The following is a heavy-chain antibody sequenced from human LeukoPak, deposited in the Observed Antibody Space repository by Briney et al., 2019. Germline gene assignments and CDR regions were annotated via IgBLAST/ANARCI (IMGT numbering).Heavy chain of an antibody. J-gene: IGHJ4*02. CDR3: ARGGYGDPYYFDY. V-gene: IGHV3-53*01. CDR1: GFTVSSNY. Sequence: PGGSLRLSCAASGFTVSSNYMSWVRRAPGKGLEWVSVIYSGGSTYYADSVKGRFTISRDNSKSTLYLQMNSLRAEDTAVYYCARGGYGDPYYFDYWGQGTLVTVSS. CDR2: IYSGGST. D-gene: IGHD4-17*01.